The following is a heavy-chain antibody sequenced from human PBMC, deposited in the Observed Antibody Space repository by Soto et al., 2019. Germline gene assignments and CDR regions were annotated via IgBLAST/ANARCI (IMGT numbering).Heavy chain of an antibody. CDR1: GYTFTSYY. V-gene: IGHV1-46*03. J-gene: IGHJ3*02. CDR2: VNPTGGRT. D-gene: IGHD3-10*01. Sequence: ASVKVSCKASGYTFTSYYIHWVRQAPGQGLEWMGVVNPTGGRTVFAQKFQGRVTMTRNTFTSTVHMELSSLRSDDTAVYYCGRSHTFYDSGMRAFYICAQGTLVTVS. CDR3: GRSHTFYDSGMRAFYI.